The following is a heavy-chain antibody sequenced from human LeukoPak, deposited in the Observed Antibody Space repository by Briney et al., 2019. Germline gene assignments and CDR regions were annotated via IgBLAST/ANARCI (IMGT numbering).Heavy chain of an antibody. CDR2: INRDGSTT. D-gene: IGHD3-22*01. Sequence: GGSLRLSCAASGFTFSSYWMHWVRQAPGKGLVWVSRINRDGSTTTYADSVKGRFTVSRDNAKNTLNLQMNSLRAEDTAVYYCGRGGDYYDSSGYFWRPAEIDYWGQGTLVTVSS. V-gene: IGHV3-74*03. J-gene: IGHJ4*02. CDR3: GRGGDYYDSSGYFWRPAEIDY. CDR1: GFTFSSYW.